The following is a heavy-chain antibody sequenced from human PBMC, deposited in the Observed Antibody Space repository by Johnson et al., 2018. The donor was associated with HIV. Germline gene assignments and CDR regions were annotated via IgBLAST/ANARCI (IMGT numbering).Heavy chain of an antibody. Sequence: VQLVESGGGLVQPGGSLRLSCAASGFTLDNYWMTWVRQAPGKGLEWVAHINQDGTKTSLADTVKGRFTIFRDSAKNSLDLQMNRLTAADTAFYYCARDQGTSSGWPEAFDIWGQGTLVTVSA. V-gene: IGHV3-7*01. J-gene: IGHJ3*02. CDR2: INQDGTKT. D-gene: IGHD6-19*01. CDR3: ARDQGTSSGWPEAFDI. CDR1: GFTLDNYW.